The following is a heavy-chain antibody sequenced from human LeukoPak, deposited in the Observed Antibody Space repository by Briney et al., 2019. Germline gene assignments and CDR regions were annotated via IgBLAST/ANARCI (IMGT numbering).Heavy chain of an antibody. V-gene: IGHV4-34*01. CDR3: ARGLLGLVISYYDY. J-gene: IGHJ4*02. Sequence: SETLSLTCAVYGGSFSGYYWSWIRQPPGKGLEWIGEINHSGSTNYNPSLKSRVTISVDTSKSQFSLKLSSVTAADTAVYYCARGLLGLVISYYDYWGQGTLVTVSS. CDR2: INHSGST. CDR1: GGSFSGYY. D-gene: IGHD3/OR15-3a*01.